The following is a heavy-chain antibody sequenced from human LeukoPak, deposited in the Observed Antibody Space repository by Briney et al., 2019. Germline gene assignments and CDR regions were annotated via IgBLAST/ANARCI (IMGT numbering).Heavy chain of an antibody. CDR2: VKQDGTEK. J-gene: IGHJ1*01. CDR3: ATLDSTKSVL. D-gene: IGHD2-2*03. Sequence: GGSLRLSCVASGFRFGRDWISWVRQAPGKGLEWVACVKQDGTEKKYVVSVWGRFTVSVDNGKNSLYLQMNSLRAEDRAKYYCATLDSTKSVLWGRGTAVIVSS. V-gene: IGHV3-7*01. CDR1: GFRFGRDW.